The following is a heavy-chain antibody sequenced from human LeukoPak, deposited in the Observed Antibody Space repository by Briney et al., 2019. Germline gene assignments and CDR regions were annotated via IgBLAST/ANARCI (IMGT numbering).Heavy chain of an antibody. Sequence: SETLSLTCTVSGGSISSSSYYWGRLRQPPGRGLEWIGSIYYSGSTYYNPSLKSRVTISVDTSKNQFSLKLSSVTAADTAVYYCARVSVAAPAIDYWGQGTLVTVSS. J-gene: IGHJ4*02. CDR3: ARVSVAAPAIDY. CDR2: IYYSGST. D-gene: IGHD2-15*01. CDR1: GGSISSSSYY. V-gene: IGHV4-39*07.